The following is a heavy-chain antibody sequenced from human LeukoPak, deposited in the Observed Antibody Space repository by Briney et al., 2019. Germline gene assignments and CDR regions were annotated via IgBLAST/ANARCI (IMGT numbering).Heavy chain of an antibody. CDR3: ARADYHFAPYYYYYMDV. D-gene: IGHD2/OR15-2a*01. J-gene: IGHJ6*03. Sequence: SETLSLTCTVSGDSFNNYYWSWIRQPAGKGLEWIGHIYTSGSTNYNPSLKSRITMSLDTSKNQFSLKLSSVTTADTAVYYCARADYHFAPYYYYYMDVWGKGTTVTISS. CDR1: GDSFNNYY. CDR2: IYTSGST. V-gene: IGHV4-4*07.